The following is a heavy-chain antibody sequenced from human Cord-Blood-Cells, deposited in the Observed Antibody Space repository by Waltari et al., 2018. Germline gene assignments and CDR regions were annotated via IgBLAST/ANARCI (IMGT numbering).Heavy chain of an antibody. Sequence: EVQLLESGGGLVQPGGSLRLSCAASGFTFSSYAMSWVRQAPGEWLDWVYAMSGSGCSTYDADCVKGRFTISRANSKNTLYLQMNSLRAEDTAVYYCAKGDSGSYFDYWGQGTLVTVSS. V-gene: IGHV3-23*01. CDR1: GFTFSSYA. D-gene: IGHD1-26*01. CDR2: MSGSGCST. CDR3: AKGDSGSYFDY. J-gene: IGHJ4*02.